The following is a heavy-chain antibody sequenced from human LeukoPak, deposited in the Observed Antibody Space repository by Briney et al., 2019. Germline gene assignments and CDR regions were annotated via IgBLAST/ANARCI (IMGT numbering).Heavy chain of an antibody. CDR1: GGSINSYY. Sequence: PSETLSLTCTVSGGSINSYYWSWIRQPPGKGLEWIGYIYYGGSANYNPSLKSRVTISVDTSKNQFSLNLSSVTAADTAVYYCARDALLTGFGALFDPWGQGTLVTISS. V-gene: IGHV4-59*01. CDR3: ARDALLTGFGALFDP. J-gene: IGHJ5*02. D-gene: IGHD3-10*01. CDR2: IYYGGSA.